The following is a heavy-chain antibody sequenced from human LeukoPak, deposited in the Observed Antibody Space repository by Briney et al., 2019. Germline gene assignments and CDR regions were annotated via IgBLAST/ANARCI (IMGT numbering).Heavy chain of an antibody. CDR2: IYYSGST. CDR1: GGSISSYY. CDR3: ARRSSGMDV. Sequence: PSETLSLTCTVSGGSISSYYWSWIRQPPGKGLEWIGYIYYSGSTNYNPSLKSRVTISVDTSKNQFSLKLSSVTAADTAVYYCARRSSGMDVWGQGTTVTVPS. V-gene: IGHV4-59*08. J-gene: IGHJ6*02.